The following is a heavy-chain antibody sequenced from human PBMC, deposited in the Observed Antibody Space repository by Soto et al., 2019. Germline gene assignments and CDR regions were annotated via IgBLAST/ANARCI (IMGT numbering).Heavy chain of an antibody. CDR2: IYHSGST. V-gene: IGHV4-4*02. CDR3: ARIYDSSGYYLGWFDP. J-gene: IGHJ5*02. Sequence: SETLSLTCAVSGGSISSSNWWSWVRQPPGKGLEWIGEIYHSGSTNYNPSLKSRVTISVDKSKNQFSLKLSSVTAADMAVYYCARIYDSSGYYLGWFDPWGQGTLVTVSS. CDR1: GGSISSSNW. D-gene: IGHD3-22*01.